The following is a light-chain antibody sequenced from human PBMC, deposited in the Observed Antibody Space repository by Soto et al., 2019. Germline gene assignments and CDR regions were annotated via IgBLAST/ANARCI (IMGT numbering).Light chain of an antibody. CDR3: QQSYSTPLT. Sequence: DIQMTQSPSSLSASVGDRVTITCRASQSISSYLNWYQQKPGKAPKLLIHAASSLQSGVPSRFSCSGSGTDFTLTISSLQPEDFATYHCQQSYSTPLTFGGGTKVEIK. J-gene: IGKJ4*01. CDR2: AAS. CDR1: QSISSY. V-gene: IGKV1-39*01.